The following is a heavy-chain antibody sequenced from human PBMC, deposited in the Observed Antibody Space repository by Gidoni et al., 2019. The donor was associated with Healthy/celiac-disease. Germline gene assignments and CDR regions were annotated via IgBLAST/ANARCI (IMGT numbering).Heavy chain of an antibody. V-gene: IGHV1-69*06. Sequence: QVQLVQSGAEVKKPGSSVKVSCKASGGPFSSYAISWVRQAPGQGLEWMGGIIPIFGTANYAQKFQGRVTITADKSTSTAYMELSSLRSEDTAVYYCARDLRPAATITGFDPWGQGTLVTVSS. J-gene: IGHJ5*02. CDR2: IIPIFGTA. CDR3: ARDLRPAATITGFDP. D-gene: IGHD2-2*01. CDR1: GGPFSSYA.